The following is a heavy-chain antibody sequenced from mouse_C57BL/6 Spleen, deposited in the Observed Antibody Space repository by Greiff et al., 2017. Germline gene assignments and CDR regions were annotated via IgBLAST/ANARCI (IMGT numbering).Heavy chain of an antibody. J-gene: IGHJ2*01. D-gene: IGHD1-1*01. V-gene: IGHV1-82*01. CDR3: AREAVYYGSRESMDY. CDR2: IYPGDGDT. CDR1: GYAFSSSW. Sequence: QVQLQQSGPELVKPGASVKISCKASGYAFSSSWMTWVKQRPGKGLEWIGRIYPGDGDTNYNGKFKGKATLTADKSSSTDYMQLSSLTSEDSAVYFCAREAVYYGSRESMDYWGQGTTLTVSS.